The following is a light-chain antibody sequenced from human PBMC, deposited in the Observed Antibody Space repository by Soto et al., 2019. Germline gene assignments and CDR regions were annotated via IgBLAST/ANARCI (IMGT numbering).Light chain of an antibody. V-gene: IGLV2-14*01. Sequence: QSALTQPASVSGSPGQSITISCTGTISDIGDYSYVSWYQQHPGKAPQLLIYEVRKRPSGVSDRFSGSKSGNTASLTISGLQADDEADYYCSSYTSSTALYVFGTGTKLTVL. J-gene: IGLJ1*01. CDR1: ISDIGDYSY. CDR3: SSYTSSTALYV. CDR2: EVR.